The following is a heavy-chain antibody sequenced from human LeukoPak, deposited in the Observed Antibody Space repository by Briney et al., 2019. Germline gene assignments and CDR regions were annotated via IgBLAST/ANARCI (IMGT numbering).Heavy chain of an antibody. J-gene: IGHJ3*02. CDR3: ARGELSSGVTAIHDAFDI. CDR1: GFTLSSYD. CDR2: IGTAGDT. V-gene: IGHV3-13*04. D-gene: IGHD2-21*02. Sequence: SGGSLRLSCAASGFTLSSYDMHWVRQATGKGLEWVSAIGTAGDTYYPGSVKGRFTISRENAKNSLYLQMNSLRAGDTAVYYCARGELSSGVTAIHDAFDIWGQGTMVTVSS.